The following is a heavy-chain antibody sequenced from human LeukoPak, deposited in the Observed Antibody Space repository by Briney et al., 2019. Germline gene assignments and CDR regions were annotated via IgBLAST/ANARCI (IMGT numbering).Heavy chain of an antibody. Sequence: GGSLRLSCAASGFTFSSSWMSWVRQAPGKGLEWVANIKQDGGEKYYVDSVKGRFSISRDNANNSLYLQMNSLRAEDTAVYYCARDRKDFWSGYYTGTSWGFDYWGQGTLVTVSS. D-gene: IGHD3-3*01. CDR2: IKQDGGEK. J-gene: IGHJ4*02. CDR1: GFTFSSSW. CDR3: ARDRKDFWSGYYTGTSWGFDY. V-gene: IGHV3-7*01.